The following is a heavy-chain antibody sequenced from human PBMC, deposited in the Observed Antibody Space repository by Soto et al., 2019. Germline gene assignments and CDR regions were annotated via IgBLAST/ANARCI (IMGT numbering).Heavy chain of an antibody. CDR2: IIPIFGTA. Sequence: EASVKVSCKASGGTFSSYAISWVRQAPGQGLEWMGGIIPIFGTANYAQKFQGRVTITADESTSTAYMELSSLRSEDTAVYYCATMTTVTTYYFDYWGQGTLVTVSS. D-gene: IGHD4-17*01. J-gene: IGHJ4*02. V-gene: IGHV1-69*13. CDR1: GGTFSSYA. CDR3: ATMTTVTTYYFDY.